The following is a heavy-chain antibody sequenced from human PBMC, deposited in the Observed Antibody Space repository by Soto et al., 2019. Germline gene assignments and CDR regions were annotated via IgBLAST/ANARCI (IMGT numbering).Heavy chain of an antibody. CDR3: ARDSEAVSPVDVVATSDHWFDP. D-gene: IGHD5-12*01. J-gene: IGHJ5*02. Sequence: SETLSLTCTVSGGSISSYYWSWIRQPPGKGLEWIGYIYYSGSTNYNPSLKSRVTISVDTSKNQFSLKLSSVTAADTAVYYCARDSEAVSPVDVVATSDHWFDPWGQGTLVTVSS. V-gene: IGHV4-59*01. CDR1: GGSISSYY. CDR2: IYYSGST.